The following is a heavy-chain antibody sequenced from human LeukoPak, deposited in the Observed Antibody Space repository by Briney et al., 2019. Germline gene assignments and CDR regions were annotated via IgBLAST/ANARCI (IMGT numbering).Heavy chain of an antibody. Sequence: GGPLTLSCAPSGFTFSSYPMSGARQARGKGLVGVSDISGSGGSTYYAGAVKGRSTIYRDNSKNTLYLQMNSLRAEDTAVYYCAKDYQLVLLWFGERNHNRAGTSLDYWGQGTLVTVSS. D-gene: IGHD3-10*01. CDR1: GFTFSSYP. V-gene: IGHV3-23*01. CDR2: ISGSGGST. CDR3: AKDYQLVLLWFGERNHNRAGTSLDY. J-gene: IGHJ4*02.